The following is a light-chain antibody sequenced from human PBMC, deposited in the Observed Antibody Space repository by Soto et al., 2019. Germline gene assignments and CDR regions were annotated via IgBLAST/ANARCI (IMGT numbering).Light chain of an antibody. CDR2: GNS. CDR3: QSYDSSLSGCV. Sequence: QSVLTQPPSVSGAPGQRVTISCTGSSSNIGAGYDVHWYQRHPGTVPKLLIYGNSNRPSGVPDRISGSKSGTSASLAITGLQAEDEADYYCQSYDSSLSGCVFGTGTKVTVL. V-gene: IGLV1-40*01. J-gene: IGLJ1*01. CDR1: SSNIGAGYD.